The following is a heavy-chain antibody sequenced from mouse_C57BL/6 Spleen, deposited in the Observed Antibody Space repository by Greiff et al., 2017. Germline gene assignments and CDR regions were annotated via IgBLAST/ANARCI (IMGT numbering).Heavy chain of an antibody. CDR1: GYTFTSYW. D-gene: IGHD2-3*01. J-gene: IGHJ4*01. CDR3: AREEGSMRWLLSYAMDY. Sequence: VQLQQPGAELVRPGSSVKLSCKASGYTFTSYWMHWVKQRPLQGLEWIGNIDPSDSETHYNQKFKDKATLTVDKSSSTAYMQLSSLTSEDSAVYYCAREEGSMRWLLSYAMDYWGQGTSVTVSS. V-gene: IGHV1-52*01. CDR2: IDPSDSET.